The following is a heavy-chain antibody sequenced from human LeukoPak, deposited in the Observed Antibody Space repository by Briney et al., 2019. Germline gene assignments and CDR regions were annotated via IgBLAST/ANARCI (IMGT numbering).Heavy chain of an antibody. V-gene: IGHV1-46*01. J-gene: IGHJ4*02. Sequence: GASVKVSCKASGYTFTSYYMHWVRQAPGQGLEWMGIINPSGGSTSYAQKFQGRVTMTRDTSTSTVYMELSRLRSDDTAVYYCARDPTNLVRGVIGFGDYWGQGTLVTVSS. CDR2: INPSGGST. D-gene: IGHD3-10*01. CDR1: GYTFTSYY. CDR3: ARDPTNLVRGVIGFGDY.